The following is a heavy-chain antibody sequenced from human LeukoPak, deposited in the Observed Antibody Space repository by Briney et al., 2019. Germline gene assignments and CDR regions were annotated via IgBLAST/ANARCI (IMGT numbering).Heavy chain of an antibody. CDR1: GGSISSYY. CDR3: ASYCSSTSCYSSNFDY. Sequence: SETLSLTCTVSGGSISSYYWSWIRQPPGKGLEWIGYIYYSGSTYYNPSLKSRVTISVDTSKNQFSLKLSSVTAADTAVYYCASYCSSTSCYSSNFDYWGQGTLVTVSS. J-gene: IGHJ4*02. V-gene: IGHV4-59*04. D-gene: IGHD2-2*01. CDR2: IYYSGST.